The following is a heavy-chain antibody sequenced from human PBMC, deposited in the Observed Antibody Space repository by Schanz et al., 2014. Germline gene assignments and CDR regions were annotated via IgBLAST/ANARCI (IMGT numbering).Heavy chain of an antibody. D-gene: IGHD4-17*01. CDR2: TSNDGSFT. CDR3: VRDTDYHFDY. CDR1: GFTFSDSW. V-gene: IGHV3-74*01. J-gene: IGHJ4*02. Sequence: DVQLVESGGTLVRPGGSLRLSCAASGFTFSDSWMHWVRQAPGKGLVWVSRTSNDGSFTTFADSVKGRFTISRDNAKNTLYLQMSSLRDEDMAIYYCVRDTDYHFDYWGQGTLVTVSS.